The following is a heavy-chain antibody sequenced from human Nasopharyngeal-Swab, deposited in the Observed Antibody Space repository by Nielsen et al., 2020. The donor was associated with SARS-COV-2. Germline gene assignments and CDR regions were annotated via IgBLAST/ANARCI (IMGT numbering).Heavy chain of an antibody. CDR3: ARSLRGSSLHY. Sequence: GESLKISCAVSGFTFSSYSMNWVRQAPGKGLEWVSPISSSSSYIYYADSVKGRFTISRDNAKNSLYLQMNSLRAEDTAVYYCARSLRGSSLHYWGQGTLVTVSS. V-gene: IGHV3-21*01. D-gene: IGHD6-6*01. CDR2: ISSSSSYI. J-gene: IGHJ4*02. CDR1: GFTFSSYS.